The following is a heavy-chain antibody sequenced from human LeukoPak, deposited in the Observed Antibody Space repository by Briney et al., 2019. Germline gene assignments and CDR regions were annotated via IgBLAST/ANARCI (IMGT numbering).Heavy chain of an antibody. D-gene: IGHD1-7*01. J-gene: IGHJ2*01. CDR2: FYYSGST. CDR1: GGSISSYY. V-gene: IGHV4-59*01. CDR3: ARGNWNYGPWYFDL. Sequence: ETLSLTCTVSGGSISSYYWSWVRQPPGKGLEWIGYFYYSGSTNYNPSLKSRVTISVDTSKNQFSLKLSSVTAADTAVYYCARGNWNYGPWYFDLWGRGTLVTVSS.